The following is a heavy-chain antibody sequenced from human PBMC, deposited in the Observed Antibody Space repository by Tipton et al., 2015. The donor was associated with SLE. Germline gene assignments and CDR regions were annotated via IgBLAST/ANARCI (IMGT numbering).Heavy chain of an antibody. CDR2: IYYSGST. V-gene: IGHV4-59*01. CDR3: ARGDCSSTSRLDY. CDR1: GGSISSYY. Sequence: LRLSCTVSGGSISSYYWSWIRQPPGKGLEWIGYIYYSGSTNYNPPLKSRVTISVDTSKNQFSLKLSSVTAADTAVYYCARGDCSSTSRLDYWGQGTLVTVSS. J-gene: IGHJ4*02. D-gene: IGHD2-2*01.